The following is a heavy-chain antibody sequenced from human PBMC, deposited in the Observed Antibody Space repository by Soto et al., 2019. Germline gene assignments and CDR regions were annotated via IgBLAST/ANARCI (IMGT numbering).Heavy chain of an antibody. CDR2: IDPSGNGT. V-gene: IGHV1-46*01. CDR1: GHTLINYY. Sequence: QVQLVQSGAEVKKPGASVNVSCKASGHTLINYYMHWVRQAPGQGLDWMGKIDPSGNGTSYAERFQGRITMTSDTSTNTVSVELSSLRSEDTAIYYCASNYYDSSEYLYWGQGTLVTVSS. D-gene: IGHD3-22*01. J-gene: IGHJ4*02. CDR3: ASNYYDSSEYLY.